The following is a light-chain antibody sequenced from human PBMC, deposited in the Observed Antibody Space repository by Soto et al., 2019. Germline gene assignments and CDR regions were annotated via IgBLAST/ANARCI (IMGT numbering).Light chain of an antibody. CDR2: ENN. CDR3: GTWDSSLSRV. V-gene: IGLV1-51*02. CDR1: SSKIGNNY. J-gene: IGLJ1*01. Sequence: QSVLTQPPSVSAAPGQKVTISCSGSSSKIGNNYVSWYQQLPGTAPKLLIYENNKRPSGIPDRFSGSKFGTSATLGITGLQTGDEANYYCGTWDSSLSRVFGTGTKVTVL.